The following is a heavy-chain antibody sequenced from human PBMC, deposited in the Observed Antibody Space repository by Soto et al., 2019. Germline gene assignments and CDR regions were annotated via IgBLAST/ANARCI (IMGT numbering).Heavy chain of an antibody. CDR1: GFTFTSSA. J-gene: IGHJ6*02. D-gene: IGHD1-1*01. CDR2: IVVGSGNT. Sequence: SVKVSCKASGFTFTSSAVQWVRQARGQRLEWIGWIVVGSGNTNYAQKFQERVTITRDMSTSTAYMELSSLRSEDTAVYYCASPYLESVQLERPYYHYGMDVWGQGTTVTVSS. V-gene: IGHV1-58*01. CDR3: ASPYLESVQLERPYYHYGMDV.